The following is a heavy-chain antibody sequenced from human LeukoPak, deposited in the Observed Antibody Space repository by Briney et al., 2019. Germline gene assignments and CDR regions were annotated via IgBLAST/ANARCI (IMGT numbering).Heavy chain of an antibody. Sequence: SETLSLTCAVYGGSFSGYYWSWIRQPPGKGLEWIGEINHSGSTNYNPSLKSRVTISVDTSKNQFSLKLSSVTAADTAVYYCAKDAMDYGWFDPWGQGTLVTVSS. CDR1: GGSFSGYY. V-gene: IGHV4-34*01. CDR2: INHSGST. CDR3: AKDAMDYGWFDP. J-gene: IGHJ5*02. D-gene: IGHD4/OR15-4a*01.